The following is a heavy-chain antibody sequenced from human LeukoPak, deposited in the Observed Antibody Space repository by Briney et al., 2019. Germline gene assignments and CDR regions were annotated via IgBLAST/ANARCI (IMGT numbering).Heavy chain of an antibody. CDR1: GFTFDDYA. V-gene: IGHV4-30-2*01. CDR2: IYYSGST. CDR3: ARSYDSSGSGFDY. J-gene: IGHJ4*02. Sequence: LRLSCAASGFTFDDYAMHWIRQPPGKGLEWIGYIYYSGSTYYNPSLKSRVTISVDRSKNQFSLKLSSVTAADTAVYYCARSYDSSGSGFDYWGQGTLVTVSS. D-gene: IGHD3-22*01.